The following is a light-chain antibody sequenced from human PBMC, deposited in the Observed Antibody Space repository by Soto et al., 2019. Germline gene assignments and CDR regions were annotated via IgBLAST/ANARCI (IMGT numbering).Light chain of an antibody. CDR2: AAS. CDR1: QSVSSSY. CDR3: QHHGGSPIT. V-gene: IGKV3-20*01. Sequence: EIVLTQSPGTLSLSPGERATLSCRASQSVSSSYLAWYQQKPGQAPRLLIYAASSRATGIPDRFSGSGSGTDFTLTISRLDPEDFAVYYCQHHGGSPITFGQGTRLEIK. J-gene: IGKJ5*01.